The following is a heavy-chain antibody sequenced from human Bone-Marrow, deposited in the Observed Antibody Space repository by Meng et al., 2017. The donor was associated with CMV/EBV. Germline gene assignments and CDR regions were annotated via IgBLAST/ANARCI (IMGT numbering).Heavy chain of an antibody. CDR3: ARARLQLGREFDY. CDR1: GGSISSYY. J-gene: IGHJ4*02. Sequence: SQTLSLTCAVSGGSISSYYWSWIRQSPGKRLEWIGYIYYSGSINYNPSLKSRVTISLETSKNQFSLKLTSLTTADTAVYYCARARLQLGREFDYWGQGPLVTVSS. V-gene: IGHV4-59*01. D-gene: IGHD4-11*01. CDR2: IYYSGSI.